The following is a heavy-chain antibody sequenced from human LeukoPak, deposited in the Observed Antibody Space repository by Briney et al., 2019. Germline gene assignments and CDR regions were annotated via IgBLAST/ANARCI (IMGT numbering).Heavy chain of an antibody. CDR1: GGSISSGSYY. Sequence: SQTLSLTCTVSGGSISSGSYYWSWIRQPAGKGLEWIGRIYTSGSTNYNPSLKSRVTISVDTSKNQFSLKLSSVTAADTAVYYCARDSYYYGSGSYYDIDPYYYYYMNVWGKGNSATISS. CDR3: ARDSYYYGSGSYYDIDPYYYYYMNV. J-gene: IGHJ6*03. CDR2: IYTSGST. D-gene: IGHD3-10*01. V-gene: IGHV4-61*02.